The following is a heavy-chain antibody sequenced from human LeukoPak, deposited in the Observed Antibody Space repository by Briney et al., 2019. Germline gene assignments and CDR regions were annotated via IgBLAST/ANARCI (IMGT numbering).Heavy chain of an antibody. CDR3: ARGPYSSSWYYFDY. CDR2: INPNSGRK. J-gene: IGHJ4*02. CDR1: GYTFTGYY. V-gene: IGHV1-2*02. D-gene: IGHD6-13*01. Sequence: ASVKVSCKASGYTFTGYYMHWVRQAPGQGLEWMGWINPNSGRKNYTQKFQGRVTMTRDTSISTAYMELSRLRSDDTAVYYCARGPYSSSWYYFDYWGQGTLVTLS.